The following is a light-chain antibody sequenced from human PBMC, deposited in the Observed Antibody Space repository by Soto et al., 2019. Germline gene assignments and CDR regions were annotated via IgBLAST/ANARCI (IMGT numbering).Light chain of an antibody. CDR2: GAS. CDR1: QSVSID. J-gene: IGKJ1*01. Sequence: EIVMTQSPATVPVSPGERVTLXXXASQSVSIDLAWYQQKPGQAPRLLIYGASTRATDIPPSFTGSGSGTEFTLTISSLQSEDIAVYYCQQYNKWPQTFGQGTKVDIK. V-gene: IGKV3-15*01. CDR3: QQYNKWPQT.